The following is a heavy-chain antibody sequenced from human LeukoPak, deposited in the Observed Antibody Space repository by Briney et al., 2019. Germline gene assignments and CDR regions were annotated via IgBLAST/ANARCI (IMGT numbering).Heavy chain of an antibody. J-gene: IGHJ4*02. Sequence: GGSLRFSCAAAGFISGDYSMNWVRQAPGKRLEWILYIGISSGNTYYADSVKGRFTISGDKARDSLYLQMNSLRVEDTAVYYCARDYKYAFDNWGQGTLVTVSS. CDR1: GFISGDYS. CDR3: ARDYKYAFDN. D-gene: IGHD5-24*01. V-gene: IGHV3-48*01. CDR2: IGISSGNT.